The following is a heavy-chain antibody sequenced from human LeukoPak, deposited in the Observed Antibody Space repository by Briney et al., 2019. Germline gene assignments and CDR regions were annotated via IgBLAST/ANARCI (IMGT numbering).Heavy chain of an antibody. Sequence: PSETLSLTCTIYGGPFNGYYWSWIRQPPGKGLEWIGEINHSGTTNYNPSLKSRVTMSVDTSKNQFSLKLSSVTAADTAVYYCARGPYYGSLISSPREEAFDIWGQGTMVTVSS. CDR1: GGPFNGYY. D-gene: IGHD3-10*01. CDR3: ARGPYYGSLISSPREEAFDI. V-gene: IGHV4-34*01. CDR2: INHSGTT. J-gene: IGHJ3*02.